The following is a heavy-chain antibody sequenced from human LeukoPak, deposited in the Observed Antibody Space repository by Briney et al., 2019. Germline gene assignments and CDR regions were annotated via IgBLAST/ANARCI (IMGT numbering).Heavy chain of an antibody. J-gene: IGHJ4*02. CDR3: ARGGGVDILTGFQY. D-gene: IGHD3-9*01. CDR2: IIPILGVT. Sequence: ASVKVSCKASGGTFTNYAINWVRQAPGQGLEWMGRIIPILGVTNYAQKFQGRVTITADQSTSTANMELSSLRSEDTAVYYCARGGGVDILTGFQYWGQGTLVTVSS. V-gene: IGHV1-69*04. CDR1: GGTFTNYA.